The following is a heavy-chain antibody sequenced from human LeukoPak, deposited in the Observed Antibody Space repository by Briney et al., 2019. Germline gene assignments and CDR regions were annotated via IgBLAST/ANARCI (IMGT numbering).Heavy chain of an antibody. CDR2: ISPRSSTI. CDR1: GFTFSTYS. J-gene: IGHJ4*02. Sequence: PGGSLRLSCAASGFTFSTYSMNWVRQAPGKGLEWVSYISPRSSTIYYADSVKGRFTISRDNAKDSLYLQMNSLRAEDTAVYYRARDSSGWYYIDYWGQGTLVTVSS. V-gene: IGHV3-48*04. CDR3: ARDSSGWYYIDY. D-gene: IGHD6-19*01.